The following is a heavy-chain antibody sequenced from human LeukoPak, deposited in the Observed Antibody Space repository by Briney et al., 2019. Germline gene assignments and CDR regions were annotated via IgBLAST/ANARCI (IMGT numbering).Heavy chain of an antibody. CDR1: GFTFSDYA. CDR3: AKDTGTGQYYGMDV. V-gene: IGHV3-9*01. CDR2: ISWNSGSI. J-gene: IGHJ6*02. Sequence: SLRLSCAASGFTFSDYAMHWVRQAPGKGLEWVSGISWNSGSIGYADSVKGRFTISRDNAKNSLYLQMNSLRAEDTALYYCAKDTGTGQYYGMDVWGQGTTVTVSS. D-gene: IGHD1-1*01.